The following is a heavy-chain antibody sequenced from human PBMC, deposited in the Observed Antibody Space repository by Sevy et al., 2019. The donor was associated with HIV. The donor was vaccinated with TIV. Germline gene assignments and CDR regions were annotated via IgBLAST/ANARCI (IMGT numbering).Heavy chain of an antibody. CDR2: AWYDGTTK. CDR1: GFNFRSYD. CDR3: ARAWVSPGPLIDNFAMDV. D-gene: IGHD1-1*01. Sequence: GGSLRLSCEASGFNFRSYDMHWVRQAPGKGLEWVAIAWYDGTTKYYADSVKGRFTISRDNSKNTFSLQMNSLRVEDTAIYFCARAWVSPGPLIDNFAMDVWGQGTTVTVSS. V-gene: IGHV3-33*01. J-gene: IGHJ6*02.